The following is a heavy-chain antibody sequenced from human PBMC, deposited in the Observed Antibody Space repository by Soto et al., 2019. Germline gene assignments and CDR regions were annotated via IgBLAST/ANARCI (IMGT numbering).Heavy chain of an antibody. CDR1: GXTFSSYW. J-gene: IGHJ4*02. CDR3: ARGGRAAGHDC. D-gene: IGHD6-13*01. CDR2: INSDGTST. V-gene: IGHV3-74*01. Sequence: GSLRLSCAASGXTFSSYWMHWVRQAPGKGLVWVSRINSDGTSTDYADSVKGRFTISRDNAKNTLYLQMNSLRAEDTAVYYCARGGRAAGHDCWGQGTLGTVS.